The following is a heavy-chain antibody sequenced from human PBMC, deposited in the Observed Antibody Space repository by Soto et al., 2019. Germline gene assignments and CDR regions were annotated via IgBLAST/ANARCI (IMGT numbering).Heavy chain of an antibody. CDR3: AKSLVGIRSGIDY. CDR1: GFIFSNYG. CDR2: IWYDGSNK. D-gene: IGHD2-21*01. J-gene: IGHJ4*02. Sequence: GGSLRLSCAASGFIFSNYGIHWVRQAPGKGLEWVALIWYDGSNKYYADSVKGRFTISRDNSKNTLYLQMNSLRAEDTAAYYCAKSLVGIRSGIDYWGQGTLVTVSS. V-gene: IGHV3-30*02.